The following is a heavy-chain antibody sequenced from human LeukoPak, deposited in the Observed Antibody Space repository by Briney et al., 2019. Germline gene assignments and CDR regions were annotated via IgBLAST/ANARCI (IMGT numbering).Heavy chain of an antibody. CDR2: ISYDGTDK. V-gene: IGHV3-30*18. CDR1: GFTFSRYD. CDR3: AKDIAAAGGPCAY. D-gene: IGHD6-13*01. J-gene: IGHJ4*02. Sequence: PGGSLRLSCAASGFTFSRYDMHWVRQAPGKGLEWVAVISYDGTDKYYADSVKGRFTISRDNSKNTVFLQMNSLRAEDTAVYYCAKDIAAAGGPCAYWGRGTLVTVSS.